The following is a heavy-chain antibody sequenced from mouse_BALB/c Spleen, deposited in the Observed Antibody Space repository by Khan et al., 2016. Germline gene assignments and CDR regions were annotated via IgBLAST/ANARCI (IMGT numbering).Heavy chain of an antibody. CDR3: ARAFYGHYYAMDY. V-gene: IGHV1-9*01. Sequence: QVQLQQAGAELMKPGASVKISCKATGYTFSSYWIEWVKQRPGHGLEWIGEILPGTGNTNYNEKFKGKATFTADTSSHTTYMQLSSLNSEDSAVYYCARAFYGHYYAMDYWGQGTSVTVSS. D-gene: IGHD2-10*01. CDR2: ILPGTGNT. J-gene: IGHJ4*01. CDR1: GYTFSSYW.